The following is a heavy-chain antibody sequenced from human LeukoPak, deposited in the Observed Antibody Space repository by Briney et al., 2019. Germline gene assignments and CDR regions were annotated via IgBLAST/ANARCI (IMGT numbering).Heavy chain of an antibody. CDR2: MNPNSGNT. J-gene: IGHJ4*02. Sequence: ASVKVSCKASAYTFTSYDINWVRQAAGQGLEWMGWMNPNSGNTVYAQKFQGRVTMTRNTSISTAYMELSSLRSEDTAVYYCARGAPGSYCSGGSCPYFDYWGQGTLISVSS. CDR1: AYTFTSYD. D-gene: IGHD2-15*01. CDR3: ARGAPGSYCSGGSCPYFDY. V-gene: IGHV1-8*01.